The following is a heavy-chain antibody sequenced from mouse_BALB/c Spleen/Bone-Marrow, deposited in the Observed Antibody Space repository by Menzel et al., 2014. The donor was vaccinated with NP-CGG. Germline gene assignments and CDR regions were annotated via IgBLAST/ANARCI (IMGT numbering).Heavy chain of an antibody. Sequence: VQLKESGAELVKPGASVKLSCTASGFNIKDTYMHWVKQRPEQGLEWIGRIDPANGNTKYDPKFQGKATITADTSSNTAYLQLSCLTSEDTAVYYCASYYYGSSLFAYWGQGTLVTVSA. CDR2: IDPANGNT. V-gene: IGHV14-3*02. CDR1: GFNIKDTY. J-gene: IGHJ3*01. CDR3: ASYYYGSSLFAY. D-gene: IGHD1-1*01.